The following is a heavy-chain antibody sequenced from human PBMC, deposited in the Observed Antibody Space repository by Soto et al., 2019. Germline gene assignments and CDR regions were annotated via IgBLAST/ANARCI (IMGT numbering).Heavy chain of an antibody. D-gene: IGHD1-26*01. CDR3: ARVGRNSVYNY. J-gene: IGHJ4*02. CDR2: INHSGST. V-gene: IGHV4-34*01. Sequence: SETLSLTCAVYGGSFSGYYWSWIRQPPGKGLEWIGEINHSGSTNYNPSLKSRVTISVDTSKNQFSLKLSSVTAADTAVYYCARVGRNSVYNYWGQGTLVTVSS. CDR1: GGSFSGYY.